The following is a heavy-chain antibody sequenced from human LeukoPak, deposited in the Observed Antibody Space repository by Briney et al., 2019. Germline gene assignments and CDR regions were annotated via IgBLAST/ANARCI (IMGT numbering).Heavy chain of an antibody. CDR1: GGSISSYY. D-gene: IGHD3-3*01. Sequence: SETLSLTCTVSGGSISSYYWSWNRQPPGKGLEWIGYIYYSGSTNYNPSLKSRVTISVDTSKNQFSLKLSSVTAADTAVYYCAREVGPLIGGFDYWGQGTLVTVSS. V-gene: IGHV4-59*01. CDR3: AREVGPLIGGFDY. J-gene: IGHJ4*02. CDR2: IYYSGST.